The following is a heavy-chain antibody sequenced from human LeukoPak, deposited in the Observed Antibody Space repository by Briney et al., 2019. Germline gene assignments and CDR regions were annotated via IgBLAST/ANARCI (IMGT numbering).Heavy chain of an antibody. CDR1: GFTFSSYG. D-gene: IGHD5-12*01. CDR3: AKEYVATNYWYGEKTRGSNWFDP. CDR2: IRYDGSNK. V-gene: IGHV3-30*02. J-gene: IGHJ5*02. Sequence: PGGSLRLSCAASGFTFSSYGMHWVRQAPGKGLEWVAFIRYDGSNKYYADSVKGRFTISRDNSKNTLYLQMNSLRAEDTAVYYCAKEYVATNYWYGEKTRGSNWFDPWVQGTLVTVSS.